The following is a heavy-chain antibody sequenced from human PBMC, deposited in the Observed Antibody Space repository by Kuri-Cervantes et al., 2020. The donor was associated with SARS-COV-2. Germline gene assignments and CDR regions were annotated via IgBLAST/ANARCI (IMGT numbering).Heavy chain of an antibody. Sequence: LRLSCTVSGGSVSSGSYYWSWIRQPPGKGLEWIGYIYHSGSTYYNPSLKSRVTISVDRSKNQFSLKLSSVTAADTALYYCARDSYCINGVCLLGYWGQGTLVTVSS. D-gene: IGHD2-8*01. CDR3: ARDSYCINGVCLLGY. CDR1: GGSVSSGSYY. V-gene: IGHV4-30-2*01. CDR2: IYHSGST. J-gene: IGHJ4*02.